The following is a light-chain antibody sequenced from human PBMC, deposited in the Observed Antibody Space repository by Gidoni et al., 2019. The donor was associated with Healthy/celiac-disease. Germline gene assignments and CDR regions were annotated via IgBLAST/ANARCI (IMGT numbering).Light chain of an antibody. V-gene: IGLV3-1*01. Sequence: SYELTPPPSGSVAPGQTASITCSGDKLGDKYACWYQQKPGQSPVLVIYQDSKRPSGIPERFSGSNSGNTATLTISGTQAMDEADYYCQAWDSSTGVVFGGGTKLTVL. J-gene: IGLJ2*01. CDR3: QAWDSSTGVV. CDR1: KLGDKY. CDR2: QDS.